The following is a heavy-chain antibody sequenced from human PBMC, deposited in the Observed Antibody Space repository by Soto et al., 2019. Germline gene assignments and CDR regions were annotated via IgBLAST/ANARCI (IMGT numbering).Heavy chain of an antibody. D-gene: IGHD6-19*01. J-gene: IGHJ4*02. CDR1: GGSISSYY. V-gene: IGHV4-59*01. CDR3: ARYIAVAGFDY. CDR2: IYYSGST. Sequence: QVQLQESGPGLVKPSETLSLTCTVSGGSISSYYWSWIRQPPGKGLEWIGYIYYSGSTNYNPSLKIRVTISVDTSKNQFSLKLSSVTAADTAVYYCARYIAVAGFDYWGQGTLVTVSS.